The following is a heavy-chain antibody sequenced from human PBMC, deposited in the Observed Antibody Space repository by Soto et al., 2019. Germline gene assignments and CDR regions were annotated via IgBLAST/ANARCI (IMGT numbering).Heavy chain of an antibody. J-gene: IGHJ5*02. CDR2: IYYSGST. V-gene: IGHV4-59*01. CDR3: ARGGIAVADPVDWFDP. Sequence: SETLSLTCTVSGGSISSYYWSWIRQPPGKGLEWIGYIYYSGSTNYNPSLKSRVTISVDTSKNQFSLKLSSVTAADTAVYYCARGGIAVADPVDWFDPWGQGTLVTISS. CDR1: GGSISSYY. D-gene: IGHD6-19*01.